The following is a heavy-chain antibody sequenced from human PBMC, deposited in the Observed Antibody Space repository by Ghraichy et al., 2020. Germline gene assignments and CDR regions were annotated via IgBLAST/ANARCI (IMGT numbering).Heavy chain of an antibody. J-gene: IGHJ4*02. Sequence: GGSLRLSCAASGFTFSSYSMNWVRQAPGKGLEWVSSISSSSSYIYYADSVKGRFTISRDNAKNSLYLQMNSLRAEDTAVYYCARDLQLAYASGYWGQGTLVTVSS. CDR2: ISSSSSYI. V-gene: IGHV3-21*01. D-gene: IGHD6-6*01. CDR1: GFTFSSYS. CDR3: ARDLQLAYASGY.